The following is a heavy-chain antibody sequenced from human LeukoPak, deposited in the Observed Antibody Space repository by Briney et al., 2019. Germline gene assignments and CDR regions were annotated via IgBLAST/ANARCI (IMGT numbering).Heavy chain of an antibody. Sequence: GQSLKIYCKGSGFNFPKYWIGWARQMPGKGLGWIGVIYGGDSETRYSPSFKGQVTISADKSISTAYLQWSSLKASDTAMYYCALGSITCCGSNWLDPWGQGSLVTVSS. D-gene: IGHD2-2*01. CDR2: IYGGDSET. V-gene: IGHV5-51*01. CDR1: GFNFPKYW. J-gene: IGHJ5*02. CDR3: ALGSITCCGSNWLDP.